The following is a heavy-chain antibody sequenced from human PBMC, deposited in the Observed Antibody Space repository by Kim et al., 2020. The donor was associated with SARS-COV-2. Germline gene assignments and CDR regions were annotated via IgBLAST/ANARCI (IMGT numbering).Heavy chain of an antibody. CDR2: IYYSGST. CDR3: ARDRFYEVLNYYYGMDV. J-gene: IGHJ6*02. Sequence: SETLSLTCTVSGGSISSSSYYRGWIRQPPGKGLEWIGSIYYSGSTYYNPSLKSRVTISVDTSKNQFSLKLSSVTAADTAVYYCARDRFYEVLNYYYGMDVWGQGTTVTVSS. CDR1: GGSISSSSYY. V-gene: IGHV4-39*07. D-gene: IGHD3-9*01.